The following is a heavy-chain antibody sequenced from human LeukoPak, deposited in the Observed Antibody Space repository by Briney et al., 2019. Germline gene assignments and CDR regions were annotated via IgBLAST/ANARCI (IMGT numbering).Heavy chain of an antibody. CDR3: ARAGTRGYDYVWGSYRYTFDY. V-gene: IGHV4-38-2*02. CDR2: IYHSGST. D-gene: IGHD3-16*02. CDR1: GYSISSGYY. Sequence: PSETLSLTCTVSGYSISSGYYWGWIRQPPGKGLEWIGSIYHSGSTYYNPSLKSRVTISVDTSKNQFSLKLSSVTAADTAVYYCARAGTRGYDYVWGSYRYTFDYWGQGTLVTVSS. J-gene: IGHJ4*02.